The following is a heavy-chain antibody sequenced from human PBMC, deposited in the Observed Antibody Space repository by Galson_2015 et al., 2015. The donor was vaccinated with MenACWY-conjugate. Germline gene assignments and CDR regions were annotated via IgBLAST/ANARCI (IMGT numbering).Heavy chain of an antibody. V-gene: IGHV5-51*01. J-gene: IGHJ6*02. CDR1: GYSFTTYW. CDR2: ISPGDSNT. D-gene: IGHD1-26*01. CDR3: ARHPPGGRGMDV. Sequence: QSGAEVKKPGESLKISCKTTGYSFTTYWIAWVRPMPGTGLEWMGLISPGDSNTSYSPSFQSQVTISADKSISTAYLQWSILKASDTAMYYCARHPPGGRGMDVWGQGTTVTVSS.